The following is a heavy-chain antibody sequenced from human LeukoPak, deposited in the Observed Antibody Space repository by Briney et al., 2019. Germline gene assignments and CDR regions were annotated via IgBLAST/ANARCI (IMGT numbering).Heavy chain of an antibody. CDR1: GYTFTSYG. J-gene: IGHJ1*01. CDR2: INTYNGHT. V-gene: IGHV1-18*01. CDR3: ARDGPRGYIQH. D-gene: IGHD1-14*01. Sequence: ASVKVSCKASGYTFTSYGISWVRQAPGQGLEYMGWINTYNGHTNYAQKLQGRVTVTTDTSTSTAYLELRSLRSDDTAVYYCARDGPRGYIQHWGQGTLITVSS.